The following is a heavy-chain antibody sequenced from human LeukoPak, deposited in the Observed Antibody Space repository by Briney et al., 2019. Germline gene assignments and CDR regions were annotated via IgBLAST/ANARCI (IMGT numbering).Heavy chain of an antibody. CDR1: GYTFTGYY. V-gene: IGHV1-2*02. J-gene: IGHJ4*02. Sequence: ASVKVSCKASGYTFTGYYIHWVRQAPGQGLEWMGWINPDSGGTNYAQKFQGRVTMTRDTSISTAYMELSRLRSDDTAVYYCARDGNSSGWYYGYWGQGTLVTVSS. CDR2: INPDSGGT. D-gene: IGHD6-19*01. CDR3: ARDGNSSGWYYGY.